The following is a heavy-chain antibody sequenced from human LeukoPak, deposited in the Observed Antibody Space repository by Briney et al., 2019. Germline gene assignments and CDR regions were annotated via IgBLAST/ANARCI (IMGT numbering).Heavy chain of an antibody. CDR1: GFTLSSYE. D-gene: IGHD3-10*02. Sequence: GGSLRLSCAASGFTLSSYEMKWVRQAPGKGREGVSYISSRGSTIYYADSVKGRFTISRDNAKNSLYLQMNSLRAEDTAVYYCAELGITMIGGVWGKGTTVTISS. CDR3: AELGITMIGGV. J-gene: IGHJ6*04. CDR2: ISSRGSTI. V-gene: IGHV3-48*03.